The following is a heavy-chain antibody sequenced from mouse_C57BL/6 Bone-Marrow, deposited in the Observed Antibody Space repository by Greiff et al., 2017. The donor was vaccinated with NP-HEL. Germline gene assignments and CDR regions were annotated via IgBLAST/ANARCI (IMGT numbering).Heavy chain of an antibody. V-gene: IGHV1-19*01. Sequence: EVQLQQSGPVLVKPGASVKMSCKASGYTFTDYYMNWVKQSHGKSLEWIGVINPYNGGTSYNQKFKGKATLTVDKSSSTAYMELNSLTSEDSAVYYCARGIPRYAMDYWGQGTSVTVSS. CDR1: GYTFTDYY. CDR3: ARGIPRYAMDY. CDR2: INPYNGGT. J-gene: IGHJ4*01.